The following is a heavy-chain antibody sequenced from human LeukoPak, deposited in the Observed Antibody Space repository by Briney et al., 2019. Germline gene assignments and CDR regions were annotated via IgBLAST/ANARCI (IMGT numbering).Heavy chain of an antibody. Sequence: GGSLRLSCVGSGFTFSDVWMNWVRQAPGKGLEWVGRIKSKTVGGTTDYAAPVKDRFTVSRDDSKATLYLQMNSLKTEDTAVYYCTTDYCTSTTCYLTFWGQGILVTVPS. CDR2: IKSKTVGGTT. V-gene: IGHV3-15*07. CDR3: TTDYCTSTTCYLTF. J-gene: IGHJ4*02. CDR1: GFTFSDVW. D-gene: IGHD2-2*01.